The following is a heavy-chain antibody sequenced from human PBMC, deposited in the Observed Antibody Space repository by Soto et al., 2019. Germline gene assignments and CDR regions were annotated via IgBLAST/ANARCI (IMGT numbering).Heavy chain of an antibody. CDR1: GGSISSGGYY. Sequence: SETLSLTCAVSGGSISSGGYYWSWIRQHPGKGLEWIGYIYYSGSTYYNPSLKSRVTISVDTSKNQFSLKLSSVTAADTAVYYCARDGSTGYDYSYYYYGMDVWGQGTTVTVSS. V-gene: IGHV4-31*11. CDR3: ARDGSTGYDYSYYYYGMDV. CDR2: IYYSGST. J-gene: IGHJ6*02. D-gene: IGHD4-4*01.